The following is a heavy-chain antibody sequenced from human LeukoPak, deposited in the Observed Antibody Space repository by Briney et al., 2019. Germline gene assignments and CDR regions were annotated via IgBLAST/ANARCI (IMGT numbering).Heavy chain of an antibody. CDR1: GYSFTSYW. CDR2: IYPGDSDT. Sequence: GESLKISCKGSGYSFTSYWIGWVRQMPGKGLEWMWIIYPGDSDTRYSPSFQGQVTISADKSISTAYLQWSSLKASDTAMYYCARRITIFGVVPWFDPWGQGTLVTVSS. J-gene: IGHJ5*02. CDR3: ARRITIFGVVPWFDP. V-gene: IGHV5-51*01. D-gene: IGHD3-3*01.